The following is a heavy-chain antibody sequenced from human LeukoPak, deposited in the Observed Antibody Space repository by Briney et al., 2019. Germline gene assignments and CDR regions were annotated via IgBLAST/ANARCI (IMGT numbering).Heavy chain of an antibody. CDR2: IYYSGST. CDR1: GGSISSYY. CDR3: ARDSTGFDP. J-gene: IGHJ5*02. V-gene: IGHV4-59*01. Sequence: SGTLSLTCTVSGGSISSYYWSWIRQPPGKGLEWIGYIYYSGSTNYNPSLKSRVTISVDTSKNQFSLKLSSVTAADTAVYYCARDSTGFDPWGQGTLVTVSS. D-gene: IGHD2-2*01.